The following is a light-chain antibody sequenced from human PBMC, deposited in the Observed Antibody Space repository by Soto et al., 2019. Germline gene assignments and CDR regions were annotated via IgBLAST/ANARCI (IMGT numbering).Light chain of an antibody. V-gene: IGKV3-11*01. CDR1: QSVSSY. CDR2: DAS. J-gene: IGKJ1*01. CDR3: QQRSNRRT. Sequence: EIVLTQSPATLSLSPGERATLYCRASQSVSSYLAWYQQKPGQAPRLLIYDASNRATGIPARFSGSGSGTDFTLTISSLEPEDFAVYYCQQRSNRRTFGQGTKVEFK.